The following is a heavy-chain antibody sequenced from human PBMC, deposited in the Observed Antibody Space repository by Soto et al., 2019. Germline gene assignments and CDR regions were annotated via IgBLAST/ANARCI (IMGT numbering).Heavy chain of an antibody. Sequence: EVQLLESGGGLVQPGGSLRLSCAASGFTFSSYAMSWVRQAPGKGLEWVSAISGSGGSTYYADSVKGRFTISRDNSKNTLYLQMNSLRAEDTAVYYCAKVSSYYDFWSGHSYSDYWGQGTLVTVSS. CDR1: GFTFSSYA. J-gene: IGHJ4*02. CDR3: AKVSSYYDFWSGHSYSDY. V-gene: IGHV3-23*01. CDR2: ISGSGGST. D-gene: IGHD3-3*01.